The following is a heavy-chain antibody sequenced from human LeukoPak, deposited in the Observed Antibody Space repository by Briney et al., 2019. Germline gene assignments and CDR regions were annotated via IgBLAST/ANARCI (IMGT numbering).Heavy chain of an antibody. D-gene: IGHD6-19*01. CDR2: INHSGST. Sequence: SETLSLTCAVYGGSFSGYYWSWIRQPPGKGLEWIGEINHSGSTNYNPSLKSRVTISVDTSKNQFSLKLSSVTAADTAVYYCARGLAVVLVDYWGQGTLVTVSS. CDR1: GGSFSGYY. V-gene: IGHV4-34*01. J-gene: IGHJ4*02. CDR3: ARGLAVVLVDY.